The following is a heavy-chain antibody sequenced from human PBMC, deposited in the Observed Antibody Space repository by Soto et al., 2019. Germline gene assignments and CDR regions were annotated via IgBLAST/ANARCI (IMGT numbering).Heavy chain of an antibody. V-gene: IGHV1-2*02. J-gene: IGHJ4*02. CDR3: ARDQSNGYFLY. D-gene: IGHD2-8*01. CDR1: GYTFTGYY. Sequence: AASVKVSCKASGYTFTGYYMHWVRQAPGQGVEWMGWIIPSSGSTNYAQKFQGGVTMTRDTSIATAYMALSRLTSDDTAVYYCARDQSNGYFLYWDQGTLVTAST. CDR2: IIPSSGST.